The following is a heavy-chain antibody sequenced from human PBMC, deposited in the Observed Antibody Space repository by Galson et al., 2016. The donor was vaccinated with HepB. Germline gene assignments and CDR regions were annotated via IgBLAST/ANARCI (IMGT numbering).Heavy chain of an antibody. V-gene: IGHV3-43*01. CDR2: ISWDGGAA. CDR1: GFKFADYP. Sequence: SLRLSCAASGFKFADYPMHWVRQRPGKGLEWVSLISWDGGAALYADSVRGRFTISRDNTKNSLHLQMNALTIADTALYYCARDMTVGHGPPTTPDNWGQGTLVTVSS. CDR3: ARDMTVGHGPPTTPDN. J-gene: IGHJ4*02. D-gene: IGHD4/OR15-4a*01.